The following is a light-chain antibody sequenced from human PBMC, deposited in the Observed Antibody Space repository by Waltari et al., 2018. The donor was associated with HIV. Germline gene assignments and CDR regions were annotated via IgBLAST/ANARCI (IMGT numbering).Light chain of an antibody. CDR3: QSYDSILSGYRV. CDR1: SSNIGAGYD. CDR2: GNS. J-gene: IGLJ3*02. Sequence: QSVLTQPPSVSGAPGQRVTISCTGSSSNIGAGYDVHWYQQLPGTAPKLLIYGNSNRPSGVPDRFSGSKSGTSASLAITGLQAEDEADYYCQSYDSILSGYRVFGGGTKLTVL. V-gene: IGLV1-40*01.